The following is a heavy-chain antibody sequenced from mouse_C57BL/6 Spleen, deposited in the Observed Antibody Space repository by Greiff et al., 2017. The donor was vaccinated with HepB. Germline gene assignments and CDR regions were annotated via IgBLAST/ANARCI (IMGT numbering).Heavy chain of an antibody. V-gene: IGHV2-2*01. Sequence: VKLMESGPGLVQPSQSLSITCTVSGFSLTSYGVHWVRQSPGKGLEWLGVIWSGGSTDYNAAFISRLSISKDNSKSQVFFKMNSLQADDTAIYYCARRDYGNPYAMDYWGQGTSVTVSS. CDR2: IWSGGST. CDR3: ARRDYGNPYAMDY. D-gene: IGHD2-1*01. J-gene: IGHJ4*01. CDR1: GFSLTSYG.